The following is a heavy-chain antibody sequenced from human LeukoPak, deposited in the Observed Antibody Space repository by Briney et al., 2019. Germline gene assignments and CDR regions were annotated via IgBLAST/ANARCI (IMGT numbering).Heavy chain of an antibody. Sequence: GESLKISCKGSGYSFTSYWIGWVRQMPGKGLEWMGIINPGDSDTRYSPSFQGQVTISADKSISTAYLQWSSLKASDTAMYYCARVIAARLSWFDPWGQGTLVTVSS. V-gene: IGHV5-51*01. CDR2: INPGDSDT. J-gene: IGHJ5*02. D-gene: IGHD6-6*01. CDR3: ARVIAARLSWFDP. CDR1: GYSFTSYW.